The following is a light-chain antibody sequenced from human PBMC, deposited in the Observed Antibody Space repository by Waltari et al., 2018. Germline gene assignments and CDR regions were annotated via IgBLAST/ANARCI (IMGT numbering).Light chain of an antibody. Sequence: SYELTQPSSVSVSPGQTAKITCSVDILTEKYPRRFHKKPAQAPVMLIYRDSERPPGVPERFSGSSPGPTVTLTISGAQDEDEADYYCYSASDDNLIFGGGTKLTVL. CDR1: ILTEKY. J-gene: IGLJ2*01. V-gene: IGLV3-27*01. CDR2: RDS. CDR3: YSASDDNLI.